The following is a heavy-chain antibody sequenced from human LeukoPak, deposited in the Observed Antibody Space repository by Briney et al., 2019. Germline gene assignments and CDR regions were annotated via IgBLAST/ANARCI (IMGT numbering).Heavy chain of an antibody. CDR3: ARARTYYYDSSGYRYWFDP. CDR1: GGSFSGYY. D-gene: IGHD3-22*01. Sequence: KTSETLSLTCAVYGGSFSGYYWSWIRQPPGKGLEWIGEINHSGSTYYNPSLKSRVTISVDTSKNQFSLKLSSVTAADTAVYYCARARTYYYDSSGYRYWFDPWGQGTLVTISS. J-gene: IGHJ5*02. V-gene: IGHV4-34*09. CDR2: INHSGST.